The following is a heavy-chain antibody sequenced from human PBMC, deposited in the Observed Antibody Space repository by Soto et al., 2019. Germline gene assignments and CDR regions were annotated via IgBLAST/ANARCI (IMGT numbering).Heavy chain of an antibody. CDR2: IYPGDSDS. D-gene: IGHD3-10*01. CDR3: ERHRSGSYRLDYHGMDV. J-gene: IGHJ6*02. V-gene: IGHV5-51*01. CDR1: GYSFAIYW. Sequence: GESLKISCKGSGYSFAIYWIAWVRQMPGKGLEWMGIIYPGDSDSRYSPSFQGQVTISADKSISTAYLQWNSLKASDTDIYYCERHRSGSYRLDYHGMDVWGQGTTVTVSS.